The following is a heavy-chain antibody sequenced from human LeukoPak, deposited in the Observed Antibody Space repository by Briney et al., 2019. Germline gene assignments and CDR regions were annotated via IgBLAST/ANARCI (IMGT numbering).Heavy chain of an antibody. CDR1: GFTFSSYA. Sequence: GGSLRLSCAASGFTFSSYAMLWVRQAPGKGLEGVAVISYEGSNKYYADSVKGPFTISRDNSKNTLYLQMNSLRAEDTAVYYCARVLSHNWNDVGAFDIWGQGTMVTVSS. CDR3: ARVLSHNWNDVGAFDI. CDR2: ISYEGSNK. J-gene: IGHJ3*02. D-gene: IGHD1-20*01. V-gene: IGHV3-30-3*01.